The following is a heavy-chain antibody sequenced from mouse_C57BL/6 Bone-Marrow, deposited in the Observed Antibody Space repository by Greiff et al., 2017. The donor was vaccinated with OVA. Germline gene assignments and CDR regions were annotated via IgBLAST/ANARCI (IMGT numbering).Heavy chain of an antibody. CDR2: IYPGSGNT. CDR3: ARTLPRDVKDFDV. Sequence: VQLQQSGAALARPGASVQLSCKASGYTFTSYGIRWVELRTGPGLAWIGEIYPGSGNTYYNEKFKGKGTVTAEKYSSTAYMEIRSLTYEDSAGYVCARTLPRDVKDFDVWGTGTTVTVSS. V-gene: IGHV1-81*01. D-gene: IGHD3-3*01. J-gene: IGHJ1*03. CDR1: GYTFTSYG.